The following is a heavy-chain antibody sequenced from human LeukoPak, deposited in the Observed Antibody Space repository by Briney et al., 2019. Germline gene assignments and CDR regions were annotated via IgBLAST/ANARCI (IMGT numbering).Heavy chain of an antibody. CDR3: AREGPAASTSFYYFMDV. V-gene: IGHV4-4*07. Sequence: SETLSLTCSVSGDSNSYYYWSWIRQPAGKGLEWIGRMYTSGATNYNPSLKSRTTMSVDTSKNQLSLRLSSVTAADRAVYYCAREGPAASTSFYYFMDVWGKGTTVTVSS. D-gene: IGHD2-2*01. J-gene: IGHJ6*03. CDR2: MYTSGAT. CDR1: GDSNSYYY.